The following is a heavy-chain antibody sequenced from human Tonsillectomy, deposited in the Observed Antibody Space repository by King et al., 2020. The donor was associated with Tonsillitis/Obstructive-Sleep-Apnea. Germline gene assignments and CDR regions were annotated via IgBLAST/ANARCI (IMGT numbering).Heavy chain of an antibody. V-gene: IGHV3-30*18. J-gene: IGHJ4*02. CDR1: GFTFSRFG. CDR2: VSYDGGST. CDR3: AKDTRQWLVRAPYFDS. Sequence: QVQLVESGGGVAQPGGSLRLSCTASGFTFSRFGMHWVRQAPGKSLEWVAIVSYDGGSTYYADSVKGRFTISRDNSKKVVYLQMNSLRAEDTAMYFCAKDTRQWLVRAPYFDSWGQGTLVTVSS. D-gene: IGHD6-19*01.